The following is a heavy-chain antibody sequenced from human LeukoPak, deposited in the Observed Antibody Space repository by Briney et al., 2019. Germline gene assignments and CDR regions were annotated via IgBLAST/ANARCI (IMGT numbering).Heavy chain of an antibody. CDR2: ITSGSSYI. CDR3: AELGITMIGGV. V-gene: IGHV3-21*01. D-gene: IGHD3-10*02. Sequence: KPGGSLRLSCAASGFTFSSYNMNWVRQAPGQGLEWVSSITSGSSYIYYADSVKGRFTISRDNAKNSLYLQMNSLRAEDTAVYYCAELGITMIGGVWGKGTTVTISS. CDR1: GFTFSSYN. J-gene: IGHJ6*04.